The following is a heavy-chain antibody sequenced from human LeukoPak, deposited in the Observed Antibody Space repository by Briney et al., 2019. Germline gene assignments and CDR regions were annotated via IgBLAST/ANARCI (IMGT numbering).Heavy chain of an antibody. V-gene: IGHV3-23*01. J-gene: IGHJ4*02. CDR2: IRTNGAGT. CDR3: ARLGQQLEVDY. D-gene: IGHD6-13*01. Sequence: GGSLRLSCAASGFTFSSYNMNWVRRAPGQGLEWVSTIRTNGAGTHYADSVRGRFTISRDDSKNSLYLQMNSLRAEDTAVYYCARLGQQLEVDYWGQGTLVTVSS. CDR1: GFTFSSYN.